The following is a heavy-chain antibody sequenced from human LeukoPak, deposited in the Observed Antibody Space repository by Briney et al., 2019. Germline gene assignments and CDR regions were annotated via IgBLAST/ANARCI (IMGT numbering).Heavy chain of an antibody. CDR1: GFVFSSYA. Sequence: GGSLRLSCAASGFVFSSYAMNWVRQAPGKGLEWVSSISGSGGVTQYGDSVKGRFTISRDNSNNTMYLQMNSLRVEDTAIYYCARDRHGDYSLNYWGQGILVTVSS. CDR3: ARDRHGDYSLNY. V-gene: IGHV3-23*01. D-gene: IGHD4-17*01. CDR2: ISGSGGVT. J-gene: IGHJ4*02.